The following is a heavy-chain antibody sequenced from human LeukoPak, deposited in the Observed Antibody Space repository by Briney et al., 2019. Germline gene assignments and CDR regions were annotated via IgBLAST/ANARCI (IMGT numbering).Heavy chain of an antibody. CDR2: IKSDGST. V-gene: IGHV3-74*01. Sequence: GGSLRLSCAASGFTFSTYWMHWVRQAPGKGLVCVSRIKSDGSTNYADSVKGRFTISRDNAKNTLSLQMNSLRPEDTGVYYCARAPSEIGGYYPEYFRDWGQGTLVTVSS. J-gene: IGHJ1*01. D-gene: IGHD3-3*01. CDR3: ARAPSEIGGYYPEYFRD. CDR1: GFTFSTYW.